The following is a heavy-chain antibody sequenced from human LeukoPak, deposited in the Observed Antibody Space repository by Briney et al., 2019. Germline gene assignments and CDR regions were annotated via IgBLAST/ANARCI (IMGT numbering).Heavy chain of an antibody. Sequence: GGSLRLSCAASGFTFSSYAMHWVRQAPGKGLEWVAVISYDGSNKYYADSVKGRFTISRDNSKNTLYLQMNSLRAEDTAVYYCAKDRPLDYWGQGTLVTVSS. CDR3: AKDRPLDY. J-gene: IGHJ4*02. V-gene: IGHV3-30-3*01. CDR2: ISYDGSNK. CDR1: GFTFSSYA.